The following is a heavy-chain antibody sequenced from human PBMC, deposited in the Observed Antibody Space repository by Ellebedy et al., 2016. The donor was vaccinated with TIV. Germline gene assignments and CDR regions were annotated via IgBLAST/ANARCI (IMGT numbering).Heavy chain of an antibody. V-gene: IGHV3-30-3*01. J-gene: IGHJ6*02. Sequence: GGSLRLSCAASGFTFSSYAMHWVRQAPGKGLEWVAIISYDGSNKYYADSVKCRFTISRDNSKNTLYLQMNSLRAEDTAVYYCARDSRWLESYYYYGMDVWGQGTTVTVSS. D-gene: IGHD6-19*01. CDR3: ARDSRWLESYYYYGMDV. CDR2: ISYDGSNK. CDR1: GFTFSSYA.